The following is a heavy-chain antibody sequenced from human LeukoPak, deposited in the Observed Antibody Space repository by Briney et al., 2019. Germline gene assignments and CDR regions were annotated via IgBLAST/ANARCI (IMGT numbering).Heavy chain of an antibody. D-gene: IGHD6-25*01. CDR3: ARARAAATGAFDY. J-gene: IGHJ4*02. CDR1: GGSISSGGYS. CDR2: IYHSGST. Sequence: SETLSLTCAVSGGSISSGGYSWSWIRQPPGKGLEWIGYIYHSGSTYYNPSLKSRVTISVDRSKNQFSLKLSSVTAADTAVYYCARARAAATGAFDYWGQGTLVTVSS. V-gene: IGHV4-30-2*01.